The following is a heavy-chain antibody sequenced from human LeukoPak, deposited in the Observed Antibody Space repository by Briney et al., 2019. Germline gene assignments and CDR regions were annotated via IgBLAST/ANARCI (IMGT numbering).Heavy chain of an antibody. V-gene: IGHV1-18*01. D-gene: IGHD3-10*01. J-gene: IGHJ5*02. CDR1: GYTFTSYG. CDR3: ARVRSGSYLMGQHWFDP. CDR2: ISAYNGNT. Sequence: ASVKVSCKASGYTFTSYGISWVRQAPGQGLEWMGWISAYNGNTNYAQKLQGRVTMTTDTSTSTAYMELRSLRSDDTAVYYCARVRSGSYLMGQHWFDPWGQGTLVTVSS.